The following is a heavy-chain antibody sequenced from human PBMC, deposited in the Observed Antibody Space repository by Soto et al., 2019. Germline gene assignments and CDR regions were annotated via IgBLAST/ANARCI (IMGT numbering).Heavy chain of an antibody. Sequence: ASVKVSCKASGYTFTSYGISWVRQAPGQGLEWMGWISAYNGNTNYAQKLQGRVTMTTDTSTSTAYMELRSLRSDDTAVYYCARDRDEDIVVATASDAFDIWGQGTMVTVSS. CDR3: ARDRDEDIVVATASDAFDI. J-gene: IGHJ3*02. CDR1: GYTFTSYG. V-gene: IGHV1-18*01. CDR2: ISAYNGNT. D-gene: IGHD2-21*02.